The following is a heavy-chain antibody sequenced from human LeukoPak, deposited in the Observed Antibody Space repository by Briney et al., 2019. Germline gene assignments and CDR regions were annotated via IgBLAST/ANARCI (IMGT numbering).Heavy chain of an antibody. CDR1: GFTFSNYD. Sequence: GGSLRLSCAASGFTFSNYDMHWVRQPPGKGPEWMAVIWYDGSAKYYVDSVKGRFTISRDNSKNTLYLQMNRLRAEDTAVYYCARVRGYYFDYWGQGTLVTVSS. V-gene: IGHV3-33*01. J-gene: IGHJ4*02. CDR3: ARVRGYYFDY. CDR2: IWYDGSAK.